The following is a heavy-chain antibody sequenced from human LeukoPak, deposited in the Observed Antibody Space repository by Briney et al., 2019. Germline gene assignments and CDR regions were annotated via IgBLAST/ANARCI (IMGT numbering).Heavy chain of an antibody. J-gene: IGHJ3*02. CDR2: FYYSGST. Sequence: SETLSLTCTVSGYSISSGYYWGWIRQPPGKGLEWIGTFYYSGSTYYNPSLKSRVTISLDTSKNQFSLKLSSVTAADTAVYYCVWNAYDAFDIWGQGTMVTVSS. CDR1: GYSISSGYY. V-gene: IGHV4-38-2*02. CDR3: VWNAYDAFDI. D-gene: IGHD1-1*01.